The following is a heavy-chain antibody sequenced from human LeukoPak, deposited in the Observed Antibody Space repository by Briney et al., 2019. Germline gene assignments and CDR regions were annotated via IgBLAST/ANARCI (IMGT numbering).Heavy chain of an antibody. Sequence: SETLFLTCTVSGGSISSYYWSWIRQPPGKGLEWIGEINHSGSTNYNPSLKSRVTISVDTSKNQFSLKLSSVTAADTAVYYCARRAIAVAGRTFDYWGQGTLVTVSS. D-gene: IGHD6-19*01. CDR3: ARRAIAVAGRTFDY. V-gene: IGHV4-34*01. J-gene: IGHJ4*02. CDR1: GGSISSYY. CDR2: INHSGST.